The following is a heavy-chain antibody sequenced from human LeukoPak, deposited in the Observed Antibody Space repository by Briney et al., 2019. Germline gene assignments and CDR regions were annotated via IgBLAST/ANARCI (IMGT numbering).Heavy chain of an antibody. CDR2: IYYSGST. J-gene: IGHJ3*02. Sequence: PSETLSLTCTVSGGFFSSYYWSWIRQPPAKGLECIGYIYYSGSTNYNPSLKSRVTISVDTSKNQFSLKLSSVTAADTAVYYTARARNWGPAFDIGGEGTMVTVSS. CDR3: ARARNWGPAFDI. CDR1: GGFFSSYY. D-gene: IGHD7-27*01. V-gene: IGHV4-59*01.